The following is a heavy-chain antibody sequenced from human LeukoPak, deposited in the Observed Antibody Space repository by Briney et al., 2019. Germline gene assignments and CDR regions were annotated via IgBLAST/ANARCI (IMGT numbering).Heavy chain of an antibody. CDR2: SSYTGRT. J-gene: IGHJ4*02. V-gene: IGHV4-39*07. CDR1: GGSISSSIYH. D-gene: IGHD2-15*01. CDR3: ARGRRLST. Sequence: SETLSLTCTVSGGSISSSIYHWGWIRQPPGKGLEWIGNSSYTGRTYSNPSLQSRVTISVDTSKNQFSLKLSSVTAADTAVYYCARGRRLSTWGQGTLVTVSS.